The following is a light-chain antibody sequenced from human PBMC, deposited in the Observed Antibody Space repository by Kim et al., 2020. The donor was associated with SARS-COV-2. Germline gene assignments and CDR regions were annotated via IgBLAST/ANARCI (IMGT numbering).Light chain of an antibody. CDR1: SSDVGGYNY. J-gene: IGLJ2*01. Sequence: QSALTQPASVSGSPGQWISISCTGTSSDVGGYNYVSWYQQHPGKAPKLMIYNVSNRPSGVSNRFSGSKSGNTASLTISGLQAEDEADYYCSSYTDRSVIFGGGTQLTVL. V-gene: IGLV2-14*03. CDR3: SSYTDRSVI. CDR2: NVS.